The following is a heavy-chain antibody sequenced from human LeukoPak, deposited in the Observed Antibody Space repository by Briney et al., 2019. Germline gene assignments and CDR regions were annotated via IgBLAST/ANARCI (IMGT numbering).Heavy chain of an antibody. CDR1: GGSFSGYY. Sequence: SETLSLTCAVCGGSFSGYYWSWIRQPPGKGLEWIGEINHSGSTNYNPSPKSRVTISVDTSKNQFSLKLSSVTAADTAVYYCARGRGRYCSTTSCHPGAFDIWGQGTMVTVSS. D-gene: IGHD2-2*01. CDR2: INHSGST. V-gene: IGHV4-34*01. J-gene: IGHJ3*02. CDR3: ARGRGRYCSTTSCHPGAFDI.